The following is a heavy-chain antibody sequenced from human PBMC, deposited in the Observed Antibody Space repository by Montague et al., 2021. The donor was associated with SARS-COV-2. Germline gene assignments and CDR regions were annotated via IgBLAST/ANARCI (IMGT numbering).Heavy chain of an antibody. CDR1: GSSISDGYY. D-gene: IGHD3-3*01. CDR3: AREHWENYYDFWSGTNLASDYPYYGMGV. J-gene: IGHJ6*02. CDR2: IFQSGTT. Sequence: SETLSLTCTVSGSSISDGYYWVWIRQPPGKGLEWIGNIFQSGTTYYNPSLERRSTMSVDTSKNQFSLKLSSVTAADTAVYYCAREHWENYYDFWSGTNLASDYPYYGMGVWGQGTTVTVSS. V-gene: IGHV4-38-2*02.